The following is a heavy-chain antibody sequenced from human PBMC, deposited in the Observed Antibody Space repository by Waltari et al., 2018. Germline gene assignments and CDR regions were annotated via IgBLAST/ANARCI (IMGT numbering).Heavy chain of an antibody. D-gene: IGHD3-3*01. V-gene: IGHV1-2*02. CDR1: GYTFTGYY. CDR2: ISPNGGDT. Sequence: QVQLVQSGAEVKKPGASVKVSCKASGYTFTGYYIHWVRQAPGQGLEWMGWISPNGGDTNYAQKFHGRVTMTRDTSTTTAYMELSRLTSDDTAVFYCARGDFRLSYYYMDVWGKGTTVTVSS. CDR3: ARGDFRLSYYYMDV. J-gene: IGHJ6*03.